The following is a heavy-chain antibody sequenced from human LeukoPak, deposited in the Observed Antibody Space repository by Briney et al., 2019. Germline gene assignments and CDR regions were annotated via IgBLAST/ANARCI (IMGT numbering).Heavy chain of an antibody. J-gene: IGHJ4*02. D-gene: IGHD4-17*01. CDR1: GFTFSRYS. Sequence: GGSLRLSCAASGFTFSRYSMNWVRQAPGKGLEWVSSISISSNYIYYADSVKGRFTISRDNAKNSLYLQVNSLRAEDTAVYYCAKDLTTVTTQGDYWGQGTLVTVSS. V-gene: IGHV3-21*01. CDR3: AKDLTTVTTQGDY. CDR2: ISISSNYI.